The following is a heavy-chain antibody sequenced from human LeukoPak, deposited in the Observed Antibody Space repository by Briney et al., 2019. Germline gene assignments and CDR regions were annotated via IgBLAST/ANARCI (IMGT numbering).Heavy chain of an antibody. CDR1: GHTFTSYG. D-gene: IGHD3-10*01. Sequence: VASVKVSCKASGHTFTSYGISWVRQAPGQGLEWMGWISAYNGNTNYAQKLQGRVTMTTDTSTSTAYMELRSLRSDDTAVYYCAREGYFGSGIDYYYGMDVWGQGTKVTVSS. CDR2: ISAYNGNT. CDR3: AREGYFGSGIDYYYGMDV. J-gene: IGHJ6*02. V-gene: IGHV1-18*01.